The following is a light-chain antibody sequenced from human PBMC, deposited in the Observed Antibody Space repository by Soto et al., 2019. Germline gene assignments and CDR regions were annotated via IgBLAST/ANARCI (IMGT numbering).Light chain of an antibody. CDR1: SSDVGGYNY. J-gene: IGLJ1*01. CDR3: SSYAGSNIL. Sequence: QSALTQLPSASGSPGQSVTISCTGTSSDVGGYNYVSWYQQHPGKAPNLMIYEVNKRPSGVPDRFSASKSGNTASLTVSGLQAEDEADYYCSSYAGSNILFGTGTQLTVL. V-gene: IGLV2-8*01. CDR2: EVN.